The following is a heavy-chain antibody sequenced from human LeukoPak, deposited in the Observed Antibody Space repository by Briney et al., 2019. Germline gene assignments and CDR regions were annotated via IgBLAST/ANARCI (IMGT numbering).Heavy chain of an antibody. CDR2: ISSSGSTI. CDR1: GFTFSDYY. Sequence: GESLRLSCAASGFTFSDYYMTWIRQAPGKGLEWVSYISSSGSTIYYADSVKGRFTISRDNAKNSLYLQMNCLRAEDTAVYYCAREGGNSQLDYWGQGTLVTVSS. V-gene: IGHV3-11*04. J-gene: IGHJ4*02. D-gene: IGHD1-1*01. CDR3: AREGGNSQLDY.